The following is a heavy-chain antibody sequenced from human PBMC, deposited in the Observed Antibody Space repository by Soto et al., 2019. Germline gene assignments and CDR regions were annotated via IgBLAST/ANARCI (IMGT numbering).Heavy chain of an antibody. CDR3: ARDVGDSGSHWFDP. J-gene: IGHJ5*02. CDR1: GYIFSNYY. CDR2: INPSGSST. V-gene: IGHV1-46*01. Sequence: QVQLVQSGAEVKKPGASVKVSCKASGYIFSNYYIHWVRQAPGQGLDWMGIINPSGSSTRYAQKFQGRVTMTRDTSSSTVYMELSSLRFDDTAVYYCARDVGDSGSHWFDPWGQGSLVTVSS. D-gene: IGHD1-26*01.